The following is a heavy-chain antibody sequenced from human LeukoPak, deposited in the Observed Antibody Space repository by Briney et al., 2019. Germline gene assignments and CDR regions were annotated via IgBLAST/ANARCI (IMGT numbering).Heavy chain of an antibody. J-gene: IGHJ4*02. V-gene: IGHV3-30*02. CDR3: ARTTAAWDPKLDY. D-gene: IGHD1-26*01. CDR2: IRYDGSNK. Sequence: GGSLRLSCAASGFTFSTYGMHWVRQAPGKGLEWVAFIRYDGSNKYNADSAKGRFTISRDDSKNTLYLQMNSLRPDDTAVYYCARTTAAWDPKLDYWGQGTLVTVSS. CDR1: GFTFSTYG.